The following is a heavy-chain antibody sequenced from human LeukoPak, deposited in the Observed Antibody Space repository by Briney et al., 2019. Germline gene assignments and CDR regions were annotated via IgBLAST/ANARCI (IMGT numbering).Heavy chain of an antibody. J-gene: IGHJ5*01. Sequence: PGGSLRLSCAASGFTFSSFWMSWVRQAPGKGLESLANIKEDGREMYYVDSVKGRFTISRDNAKNSLSLQMNSLRSEDTAVYYCATYLYASSAFDSWGQGTLVTVSS. CDR3: ATYLYASSAFDS. CDR1: GFTFSSFW. D-gene: IGHD3-22*01. CDR2: IKEDGREM. V-gene: IGHV3-7*05.